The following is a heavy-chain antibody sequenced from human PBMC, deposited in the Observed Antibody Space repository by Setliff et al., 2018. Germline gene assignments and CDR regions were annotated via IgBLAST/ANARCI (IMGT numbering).Heavy chain of an antibody. J-gene: IGHJ4*02. Sequence: WASVKVSCKASGGTFSSYAISWVRQAPGQGLEWMGGIIPIFGTANYAQKFQSRVTITTDESTSTAYMELSSLRSEDTAVYYCASFVDTAMVAGFYWGQGTLVTVSS. CDR2: IIPIFGTA. D-gene: IGHD5-18*01. CDR3: ASFVDTAMVAGFY. CDR1: GGTFSSYA. V-gene: IGHV1-69*05.